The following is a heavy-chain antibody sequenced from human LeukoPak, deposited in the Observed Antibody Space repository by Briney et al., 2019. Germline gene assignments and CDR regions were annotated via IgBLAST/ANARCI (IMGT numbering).Heavy chain of an antibody. J-gene: IGHJ4*02. CDR1: GGSFSGYY. V-gene: IGHV4-34*01. Sequence: SETLSLTCAVYGGSFSGYYWSWIRQPPGKGLEWIGEINHSGSTNYNPSLKSRVTISVDTSKNQFSLKLSSVTAADTAVYYCARSSLRGYSYGWDYWGQGTLVTVSS. CDR2: INHSGST. D-gene: IGHD5-18*01. CDR3: ARSSLRGYSYGWDY.